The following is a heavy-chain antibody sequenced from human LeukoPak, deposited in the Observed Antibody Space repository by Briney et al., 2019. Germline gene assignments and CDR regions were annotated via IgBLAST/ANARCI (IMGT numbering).Heavy chain of an antibody. CDR2: ISGSGGST. CDR3: ARLDIVVVPAANFDY. D-gene: IGHD2-2*03. V-gene: IGHV3-23*01. Sequence: GGSLRLSCAASGLTFSSYAMSWVRQAPGKGLEWVSAISGSGGSTYYADTVKGRFTISRDNSKNPLYLQMNSLRAEDTAVYYCARLDIVVVPAANFDYWGQGTLVTVSS. J-gene: IGHJ4*02. CDR1: GLTFSSYA.